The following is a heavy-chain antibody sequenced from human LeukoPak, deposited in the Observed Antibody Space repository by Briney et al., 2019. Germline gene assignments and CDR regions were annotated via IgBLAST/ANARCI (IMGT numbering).Heavy chain of an antibody. CDR2: IYPGDSDT. V-gene: IGHV5-51*01. D-gene: IGHD3-22*01. J-gene: IGHJ4*02. CDR3: ARVANYYDSSGYYRAGGYFDY. Sequence: GESLKISCKGSGYSFTSYWIGWVRQMPGKGLEWMGIIYPGDSDTRYRPPFQGQVTISADKSISTAYLQWSSLKASDTAMYYCARVANYYDSSGYYRAGGYFDYWGQGTLVTVSS. CDR1: GYSFTSYW.